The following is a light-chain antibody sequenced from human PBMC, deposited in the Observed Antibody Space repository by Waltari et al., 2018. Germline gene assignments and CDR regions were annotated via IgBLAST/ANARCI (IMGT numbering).Light chain of an antibody. CDR1: SLRYYY. CDR3: NSRDSRGHPLV. Sequence: SSELTQDPVVSVALGQTVRITCQGDSLRYYYANWYHQKPGQAPVLVMYGKNNRPSGSADRFSGSYSGTTASWISAGAQAEDEGDYYCNSRDSRGHPLVFGTGTKVTVL. V-gene: IGLV3-19*01. CDR2: GKN. J-gene: IGLJ1*01.